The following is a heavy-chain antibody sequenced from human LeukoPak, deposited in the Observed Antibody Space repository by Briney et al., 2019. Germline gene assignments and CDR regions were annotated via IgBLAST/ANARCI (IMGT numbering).Heavy chain of an antibody. D-gene: IGHD5-18*01. J-gene: IGHJ4*02. CDR3: ARDGYSYGSFDY. Sequence: PGGSLRLSCAASGFSLSAYGMDWVRQAPGKGLEWVALTSSDGSSRYAESVKGRFTISRDNSKNTLYLQMNSLRAEDTAVYYCARDGYSYGSFDYWGQGTLVTVSS. CDR2: TSSDGSSR. CDR1: GFSLSAYG. V-gene: IGHV3-30*03.